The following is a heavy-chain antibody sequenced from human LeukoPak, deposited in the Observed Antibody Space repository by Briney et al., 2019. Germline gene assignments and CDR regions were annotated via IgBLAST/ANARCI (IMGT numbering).Heavy chain of an antibody. Sequence: EASVKVSCKASGYTFTGYYMHWVRQAPGQGLEWMGWINPNSGGTNYAQKFQGRVTMTRDTSISTAYMELSRLRSDDTAVYYCARDGDYEEIWFDPWGQGTLVTVSS. D-gene: IGHD4-17*01. CDR1: GYTFTGYY. CDR2: INPNSGGT. V-gene: IGHV1-2*02. J-gene: IGHJ5*02. CDR3: ARDGDYEEIWFDP.